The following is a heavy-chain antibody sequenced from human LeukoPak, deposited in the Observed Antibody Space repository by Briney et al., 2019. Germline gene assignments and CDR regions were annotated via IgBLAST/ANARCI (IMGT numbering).Heavy chain of an antibody. CDR2: ISYDGNNR. Sequence: GGSLRLSCAASGFSFSSYGMHWVRQAPGKGLEWVAVISYDGNNRYSADSVKGRFTISRDNSKNTLYLQMNSLRAEDTAVYYCAKDQDIAAADYYFDYWGQGTLVTVSS. CDR3: AKDQDIAAADYYFDY. J-gene: IGHJ4*02. D-gene: IGHD6-13*01. CDR1: GFSFSSYG. V-gene: IGHV3-30*18.